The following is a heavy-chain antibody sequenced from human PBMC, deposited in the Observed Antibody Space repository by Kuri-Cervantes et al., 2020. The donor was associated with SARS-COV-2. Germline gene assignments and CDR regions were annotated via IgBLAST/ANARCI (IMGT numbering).Heavy chain of an antibody. CDR1: RFLFSASA. V-gene: IGHV3-73*01. CDR2: VRGKANNYAT. CDR3: TTLIDY. Sequence: ETLSLTCEVSRFLFSASAIHWVRQGSGKGLEWVGRVRGKANNYATAYAASVRGRFTISRDDSKNMAYLQMNSLKTEDTAVYYCTTLIDYWGQGALVTVSS. J-gene: IGHJ4*02.